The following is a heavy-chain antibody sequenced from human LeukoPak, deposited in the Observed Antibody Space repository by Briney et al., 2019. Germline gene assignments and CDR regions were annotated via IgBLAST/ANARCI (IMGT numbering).Heavy chain of an antibody. V-gene: IGHV4-39*01. CDR2: IYYSGST. Sequence: SETLSLTCTVSGGSISSSSYYWGWIHQPPGKGLEWIGSIYYSGSTYYNPSLKSRVTISVDTSKNQFSLKLSSVTAADTAVFYCARLYTDYSSSSGDYWGQGTLVTVSS. CDR3: ARLYTDYSSSSGDY. D-gene: IGHD6-6*01. CDR1: GGSISSSSYY. J-gene: IGHJ4*02.